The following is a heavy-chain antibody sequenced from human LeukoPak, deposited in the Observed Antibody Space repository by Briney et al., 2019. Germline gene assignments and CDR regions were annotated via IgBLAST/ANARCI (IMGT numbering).Heavy chain of an antibody. CDR3: ARRAGAYSHPYDY. CDR1: GFTLSSNS. D-gene: IGHD4/OR15-4a*01. J-gene: IGHJ4*02. CDR2: IYSDNT. V-gene: IGHV3-53*01. Sequence: GGSLRLSCTVSGFTLSSNSMSWVRQAPGKGLEWVSFIYSDNTHYSDSVKGRFTISRDNSKNTLYLQMNSLRAEDTAVYYCARRAGAYSHPYDYWGQGTLVTVSS.